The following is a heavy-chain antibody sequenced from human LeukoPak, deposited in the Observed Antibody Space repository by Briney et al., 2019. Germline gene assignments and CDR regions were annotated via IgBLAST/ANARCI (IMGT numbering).Heavy chain of an antibody. Sequence: TGGSLRLSCAASGFTFSSYSMNWVRQAPGEGLEWVANINQDGSDKYYVDSVKGRFTISRDNAKNSLYLQMNSLRAEDTAVYYCARGVNDLYWGQGTLVTVSS. V-gene: IGHV3-7*01. D-gene: IGHD1-1*01. CDR1: GFTFSSYS. CDR2: INQDGSDK. CDR3: ARGVNDLY. J-gene: IGHJ4*02.